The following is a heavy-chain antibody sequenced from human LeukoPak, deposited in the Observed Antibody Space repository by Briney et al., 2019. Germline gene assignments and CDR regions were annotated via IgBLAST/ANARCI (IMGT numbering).Heavy chain of an antibody. Sequence: KPSETLSLTCAVSGVPFSHYSWSWVRQPAGQGLQWIGEIDHGTKTNYNPSLKSRVTISVDTSKNQFSLKLSSVTAADTAVYYCARGRSAYYYGSGSPNWFDPWGQGTLVTVSS. CDR3: ARGRSAYYYGSGSPNWFDP. V-gene: IGHV4-34*01. D-gene: IGHD3-10*01. CDR1: GVPFSHYS. J-gene: IGHJ5*02. CDR2: IDHGTKT.